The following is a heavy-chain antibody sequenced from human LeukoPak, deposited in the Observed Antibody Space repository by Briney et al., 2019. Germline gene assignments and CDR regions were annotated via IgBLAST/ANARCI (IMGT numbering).Heavy chain of an antibody. J-gene: IGHJ2*01. CDR2: IYYSGST. Sequence: SETLSLTCTVSGGSISSGGYYWSWIRQHPGKGLEWIGYIYYSGSTYYNPSLKSRVTISVDTSKNQFSLKLSSVTAADTAVYHCARDSSGWYGEVAWYFDLWGRGTLVTVSS. CDR1: GGSISSGGYY. CDR3: ARDSSGWYGEVAWYFDL. D-gene: IGHD6-19*01. V-gene: IGHV4-31*03.